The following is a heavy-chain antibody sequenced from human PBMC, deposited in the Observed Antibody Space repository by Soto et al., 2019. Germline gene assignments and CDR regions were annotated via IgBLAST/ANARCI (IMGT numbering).Heavy chain of an antibody. Sequence: EVQLVESGGGLVQPGGSLRLSCAASGFTFSSYSMNWVRQAPGKGLEWVSYISSSSSTIYYADSVKGRFTISRDNAKNSLYLQMNSLRAEDTAVYYCARLELEIRPGSYFDYWGQGTLVTVSS. V-gene: IGHV3-48*01. J-gene: IGHJ4*02. CDR2: ISSSSSTI. D-gene: IGHD1-7*01. CDR3: ARLELEIRPGSYFDY. CDR1: GFTFSSYS.